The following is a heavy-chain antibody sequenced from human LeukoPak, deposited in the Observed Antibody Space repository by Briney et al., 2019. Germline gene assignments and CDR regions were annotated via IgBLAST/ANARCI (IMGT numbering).Heavy chain of an antibody. CDR1: GGSFSGYY. V-gene: IGHV4-34*01. J-gene: IGHJ4*02. CDR2: INHSGST. CDR3: ARWEGGSYHDCDH. Sequence: SETLSLTCAVYGGSFSGYYWSWIRQPPGKGLEWIGEINHSGSTNYNPSLKSRVTISVDTSKNQFSLKLSSVTAADTAVYYCARWEGGSYHDCDHWGRGTLHSVSS. D-gene: IGHD1-26*01.